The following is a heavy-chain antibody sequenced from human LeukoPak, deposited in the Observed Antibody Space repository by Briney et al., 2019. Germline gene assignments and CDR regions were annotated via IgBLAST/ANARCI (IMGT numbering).Heavy chain of an antibody. CDR1: GFTFSSYN. V-gene: IGHV3-48*02. Sequence: GGSLRLSCAASGFTFSSYNMIWVRQAPGKGLEWVSFISSSSSTIYYADSVKGRFTISRDNAKNSLYLQMNSLRDEDTAVYYCARPTAGHFDYWGQGTLVTVSS. CDR2: ISSSSSTI. J-gene: IGHJ4*02. D-gene: IGHD6-13*01. CDR3: ARPTAGHFDY.